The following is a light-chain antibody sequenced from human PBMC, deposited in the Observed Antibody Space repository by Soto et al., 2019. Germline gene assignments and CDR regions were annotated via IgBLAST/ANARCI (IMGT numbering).Light chain of an antibody. CDR3: CSYGNGNIYV. Sequence: QSVLTQPASVSGSPGQSITISCAGTSSDGGNYNVVSWYQQHPGKAPKLMIYENNKRPSGVSNRFSGSKSGNAASLTISGLQDEDEADYHCCSYGNGNIYVFGTGTKLTVL. V-gene: IGLV2-23*01. CDR2: ENN. J-gene: IGLJ1*01. CDR1: SSDGGNYNV.